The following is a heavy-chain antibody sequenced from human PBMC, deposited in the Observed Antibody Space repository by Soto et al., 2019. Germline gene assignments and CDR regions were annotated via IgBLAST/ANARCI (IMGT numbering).Heavy chain of an antibody. J-gene: IGHJ4*02. D-gene: IGHD3-22*01. Sequence: QVQLVQSGAEVKKPGASVQVSCKPSGYTFTSYDISWVRQAPGQGLQWMGWISAYNGNTNYAQKLQGRVTMTTDTSKSTAYMELRTLRSDDTAVYSCTRRTYYYEGSGYYYDYFEYWGQGTLVTVSS. CDR3: TRRTYYYEGSGYYYDYFEY. V-gene: IGHV1-18*01. CDR1: GYTFTSYD. CDR2: ISAYNGNT.